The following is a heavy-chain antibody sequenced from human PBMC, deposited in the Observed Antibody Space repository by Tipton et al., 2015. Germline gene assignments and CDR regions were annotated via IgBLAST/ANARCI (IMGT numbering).Heavy chain of an antibody. J-gene: IGHJ6*02. CDR3: AKGYDWNFYYYYGMDV. V-gene: IGHV3-7*01. CDR1: GFSFSSYW. CDR2: IKQDGGEK. Sequence: SLRLSCAASGFSFSSYWMSWVRQAPGKGLEWVANIKQDGGEKYYGDSVKGRFTISRDNAKNSLYLQMNSLRAEDTAVYYRAKGYDWNFYYYYGMDVWGQGTTVTVSS. D-gene: IGHD1-1*01.